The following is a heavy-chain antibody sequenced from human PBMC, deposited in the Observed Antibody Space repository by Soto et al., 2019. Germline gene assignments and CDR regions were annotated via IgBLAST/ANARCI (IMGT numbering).Heavy chain of an antibody. D-gene: IGHD3-10*01. CDR2: IYWDDDR. CDR3: THMRSYYGSGRHAFDI. V-gene: IGHV2-5*02. Sequence: QITLKESGPTLVKPTQTLTLTCTFSGFSLSTSGVAVGWIRQPPGKALEWLALIYWDDDRRYSSFLKSRLTITKDPSKNLVVLTMTNMDPVDTAAYYCTHMRSYYGSGRHAFDIWGQGTMVTVSS. CDR1: GFSLSTSGVA. J-gene: IGHJ3*02.